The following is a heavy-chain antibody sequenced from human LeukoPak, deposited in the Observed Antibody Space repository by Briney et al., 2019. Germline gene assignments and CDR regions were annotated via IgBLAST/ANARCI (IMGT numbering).Heavy chain of an antibody. J-gene: IGHJ4*02. D-gene: IGHD2-2*01. V-gene: IGHV4-4*09. CDR1: GGSISNDY. CDR3: ASASYCSSTTCSRTPVY. CDR2: IYTGGST. Sequence: SETLSLTCTVSGGSISNDYWSWIRQPPGKGLEWIVDIYTGGSTNYNPCLKSRVTISADTSKKHFSLKLSSVTAADTAVYYCASASYCSSTTCSRTPVYWGQGILVTVSS.